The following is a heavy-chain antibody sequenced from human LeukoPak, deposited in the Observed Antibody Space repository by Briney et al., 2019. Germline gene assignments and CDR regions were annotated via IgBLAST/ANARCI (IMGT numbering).Heavy chain of an antibody. CDR1: GGSISSGDYY. Sequence: SETLSLTCTVSGGSISSGDYYWSWIRQPPGKGLEWIGYIYYSGSTYYNPSLKSRVTISVDTSKNRFSLKLSSVTAADTAVYYCAREKWELLARDAFDIWGQGTMVTVSS. CDR2: IYYSGST. D-gene: IGHD1-26*01. J-gene: IGHJ3*02. V-gene: IGHV4-30-4*08. CDR3: AREKWELLARDAFDI.